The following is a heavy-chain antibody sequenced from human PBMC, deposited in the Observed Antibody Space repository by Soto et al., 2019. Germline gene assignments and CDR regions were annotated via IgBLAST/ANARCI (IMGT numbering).Heavy chain of an antibody. D-gene: IGHD3-22*01. CDR1: GFTFSTYN. J-gene: IGHJ2*01. CDR2: IPTTSSPI. Sequence: EFQLVESGGGLLQPGGSLRLSCAASGFTFSTYNMVWVRQAPGKGLEWLSYIPTTSSPIYYANSVKGRFTISRDNAKNSRYLQMNSLRAEDTAVYYCARYSDSSGPDLWGRGTLVTVSA. V-gene: IGHV3-48*01. CDR3: ARYSDSSGPDL.